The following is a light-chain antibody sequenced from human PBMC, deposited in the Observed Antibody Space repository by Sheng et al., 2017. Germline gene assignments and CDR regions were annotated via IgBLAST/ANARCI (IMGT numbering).Light chain of an antibody. CDR3: QQYHTYYT. CDR1: QGIRHD. Sequence: AIQMTQSPSSLSASVGDRVTITCRASQGIRHDLGWYQQKPGKAPKLLIYKASTLESGVPSRFSGSGSGTEFTLTISSLQPDDFATYYCQQYHTYYTFGQGTK. CDR2: KAS. V-gene: IGKV1-6*01. J-gene: IGKJ2*01.